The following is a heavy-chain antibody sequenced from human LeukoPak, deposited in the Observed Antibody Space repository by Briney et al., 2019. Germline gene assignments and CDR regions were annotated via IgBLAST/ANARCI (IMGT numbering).Heavy chain of an antibody. Sequence: GGSLRLSCAASGFTFSSYEMNWVRQAPGKGLEWVSYTSSSGGSTYYADSVKGRFTISRDSSKNTLFLQMNSLRAEDTAVYYCAKYCSGGNCYSGLYWGQGTLVTVSS. CDR3: AKYCSGGNCYSGLY. CDR2: TSSSGGST. J-gene: IGHJ4*02. V-gene: IGHV3-23*01. D-gene: IGHD2-15*01. CDR1: GFTFSSYE.